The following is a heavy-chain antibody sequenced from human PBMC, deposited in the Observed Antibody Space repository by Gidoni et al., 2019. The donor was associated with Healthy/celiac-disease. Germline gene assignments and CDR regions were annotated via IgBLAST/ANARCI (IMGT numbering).Heavy chain of an antibody. CDR3: ARSVGPAAKAFDI. J-gene: IGHJ3*02. D-gene: IGHD5-18*01. CDR2: IDPSDSYT. CDR1: GYSFTSYW. V-gene: IGHV5-10-1*03. Sequence: EVQLVQSGAEGKKPGESLRISCKGSGYSFTSYWISWVRQMPGKGLEWLGRIDPSDSYTNYRPSFQGHVTISADKSISTAYLQWSRLKASDTAMYYCARSVGPAAKAFDIWGQGTMVTVSS.